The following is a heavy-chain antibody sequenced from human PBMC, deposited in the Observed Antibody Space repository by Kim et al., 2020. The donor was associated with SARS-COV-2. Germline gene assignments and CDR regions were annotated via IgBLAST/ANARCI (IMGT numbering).Heavy chain of an antibody. CDR1: GFTFSSYD. J-gene: IGHJ6*02. V-gene: IGHV3-23*01. D-gene: IGHD5-18*01. CDR3: AKSHGYTWYYGMDV. CDR2: ISGGGGDT. Sequence: GGSLRLSCAASGFTFSSYDMSWVHQAPGKGLEWVSTISGGGGDTYHADAVRGRFTISRDQSKNTVNLQMNSLRADDTAVYYCAKSHGYTWYYGMDVWGQGTTVTVSS.